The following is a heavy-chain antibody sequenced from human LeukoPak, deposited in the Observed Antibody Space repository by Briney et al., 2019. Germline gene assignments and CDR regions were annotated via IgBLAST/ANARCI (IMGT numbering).Heavy chain of an antibody. D-gene: IGHD1-14*01. V-gene: IGHV3-30*03. CDR1: GFTFSSYG. Sequence: GRSLRLSCAASGFTFSSYGMHWVRQAPGKGLEWVAVISYDGSNKYYADSVKGRFTISRDNSKNTLYLQMNSLRAEDTAVYYCARMPGANYYYNGMDVWGQGTTVTVSS. CDR2: ISYDGSNK. J-gene: IGHJ6*02. CDR3: ARMPGANYYYNGMDV.